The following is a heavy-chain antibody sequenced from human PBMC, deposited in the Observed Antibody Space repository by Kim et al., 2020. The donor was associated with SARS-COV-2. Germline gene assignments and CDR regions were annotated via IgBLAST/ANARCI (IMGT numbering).Heavy chain of an antibody. J-gene: IGHJ4*02. V-gene: IGHV3-21*01. Sequence: GGSLRLSCAASGFTFSSYSMNWVRQAPGKGLEWVSSISSSSSYIYYADSVKGRFTISRDNAKNSLYLQMNSLRAEDTAVYYCARDRGTTVTWFVIDYWGQGTLVTVSS. CDR3: ARDRGTTVTWFVIDY. CDR1: GFTFSSYS. D-gene: IGHD4-4*01. CDR2: ISSSSSYI.